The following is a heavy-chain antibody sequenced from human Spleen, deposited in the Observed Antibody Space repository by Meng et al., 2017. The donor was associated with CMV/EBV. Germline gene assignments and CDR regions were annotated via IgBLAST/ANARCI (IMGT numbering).Heavy chain of an antibody. J-gene: IGHJ6*02. CDR1: GYTFTSYG. D-gene: IGHD3-3*01. V-gene: IGHV1-18*01. Sequence: ASVKVSCKASGYTFTSYGISWVRQAPGQGLEWMGWISAYNGNTNYARKFQGRVLMTTDKSTSTVYLELRSLRSDDTAVYYCARSAVIGVVSYYYYGMDVWGQGTMVTVSS. CDR2: ISAYNGNT. CDR3: ARSAVIGVVSYYYYGMDV.